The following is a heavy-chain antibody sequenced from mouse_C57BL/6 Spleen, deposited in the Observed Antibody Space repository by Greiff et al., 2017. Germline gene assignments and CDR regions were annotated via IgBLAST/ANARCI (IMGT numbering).Heavy chain of an antibody. Sequence: EVKLVESGGGLVKPGGSLKLSCAASGFTFSSYAMSWVRQTPEKRLEWVATISDGGSYTYYPDNVKGRFTISRDNAKNNLYLQMSHLKSEDTAMYYCATRGVVVPYYDYDWFAYWGQGTLVTVSA. CDR1: GFTFSSYA. CDR3: ATRGVVVPYYDYDWFAY. D-gene: IGHD2-4*01. CDR2: ISDGGSYT. V-gene: IGHV5-4*03. J-gene: IGHJ3*01.